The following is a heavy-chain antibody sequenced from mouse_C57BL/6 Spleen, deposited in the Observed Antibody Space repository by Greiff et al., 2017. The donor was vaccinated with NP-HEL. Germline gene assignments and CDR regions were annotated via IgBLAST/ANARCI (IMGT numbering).Heavy chain of an antibody. CDR3: ARRLLRGVYYGSSYVLMDY. CDR1: GFSLSTSGMG. V-gene: IGHV8-12*01. D-gene: IGHD1-1*01. CDR2: IYWDDDK. Sequence: QVTLKVSGPGILQSSQTLSLTCSFSGFSLSTSGMGVSWIRQPSGKGLEWLAHIYWDDDKRYNPSLKSRLTISKDTSRNQVFLKITSVDTADTATYYCARRLLRGVYYGSSYVLMDYWGQGTSVTVSS. J-gene: IGHJ4*01.